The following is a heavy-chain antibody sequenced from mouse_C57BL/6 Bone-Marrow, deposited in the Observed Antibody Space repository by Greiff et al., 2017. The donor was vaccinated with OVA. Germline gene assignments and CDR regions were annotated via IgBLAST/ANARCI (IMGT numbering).Heavy chain of an antibody. D-gene: IGHD1-1*01. CDR1: GFTFSDYY. Sequence: LMESEGGLVQPGSSMKLSCTASGFTFSDYYMAWVRQVPEKGLEWVANINYDGSSTYFLDSLKSRFIISRDNAKNILYLQMSSLKSEDTATYYCAREEDIYYGVDYWGQGTTLTVSS. J-gene: IGHJ2*01. V-gene: IGHV5-16*01. CDR2: INYDGSST. CDR3: AREEDIYYGVDY.